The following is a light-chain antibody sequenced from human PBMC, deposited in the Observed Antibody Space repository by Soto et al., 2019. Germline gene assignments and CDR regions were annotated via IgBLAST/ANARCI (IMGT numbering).Light chain of an antibody. CDR2: EVS. J-gene: IGLJ2*01. CDR3: SSYAASNNLGV. Sequence: QSVLTQPPSASGSPGQSVTISCIGTSSDVGGYNNVSWYQQHPGKAPKLMIYEVSKRPSGVPDRFSVSKSGNTAALTVSGLQAEDEADYSCSSYAASNNLGVFGGGTKLTVL. CDR1: SSDVGGYNN. V-gene: IGLV2-8*01.